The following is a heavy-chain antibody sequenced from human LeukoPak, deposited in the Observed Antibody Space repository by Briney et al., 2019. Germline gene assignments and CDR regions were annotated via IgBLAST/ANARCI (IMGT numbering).Heavy chain of an antibody. J-gene: IGHJ3*02. CDR2: INHSGST. V-gene: IGHV4-34*01. CDR1: GGSLSGYY. CDR3: ARGPYSYDSSGAFDI. D-gene: IGHD3-22*01. Sequence: PSETLSLTCAVYGGSLSGYYWSWIRQPPGKGLEWIGEINHSGSTNYNASLKSRVTISVDTSKNQFSLKLSSVTAADTAVYFCARGPYSYDSSGAFDIWGQGTMVTVSS.